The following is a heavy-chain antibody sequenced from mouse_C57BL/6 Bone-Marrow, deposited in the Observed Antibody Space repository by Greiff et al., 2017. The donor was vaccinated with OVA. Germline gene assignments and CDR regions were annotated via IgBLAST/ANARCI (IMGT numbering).Heavy chain of an antibody. CDR2: ISDGGSYT. V-gene: IGHV5-4*01. D-gene: IGHD4-1*01. Sequence: EVQLVESGGGLVKPGGSLKLSCAASGFTFSSYAMSWVRQTPEKRLEWVATISDGGSYTYYPDNVQGRFTISRDNAKNNLYLQMSHLKSEDTAMYYCARAPNWEGGYFDYWGQGTTLTVSS. J-gene: IGHJ2*01. CDR3: ARAPNWEGGYFDY. CDR1: GFTFSSYA.